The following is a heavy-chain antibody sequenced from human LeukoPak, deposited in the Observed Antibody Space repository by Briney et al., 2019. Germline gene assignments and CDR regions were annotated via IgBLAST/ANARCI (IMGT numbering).Heavy chain of an antibody. CDR1: GFTFSGYD. D-gene: IGHD6-25*01. CDR3: TRAHVAAGLAFDI. CDR2: IGIPGDT. J-gene: IGHJ3*02. Sequence: GGSLRLSCAASGFTFSGYDMHWLRQATGKGLEWVSGIGIPGDTYYPGSVKGRFTISRENAKNSFYLQMNSLRAEDTAVYYCTRAHVAAGLAFDIWGQGTMVTVSS. V-gene: IGHV3-13*01.